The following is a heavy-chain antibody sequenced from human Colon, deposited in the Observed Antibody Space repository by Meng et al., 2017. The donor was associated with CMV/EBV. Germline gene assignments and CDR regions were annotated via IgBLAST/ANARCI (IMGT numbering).Heavy chain of an antibody. CDR1: GFTFSSYA. Sequence: GGSLRLSCAASGFTFSSYAMTWVRQAPGKGLEWVAGVSGRGGTTNYADSVKGRFTISRDNANNTLYLQLNSLRAEDTGVYYCARDPFIKAFDIWGQGTMVTVSS. V-gene: IGHV3-23*01. CDR3: ARDPFIKAFDI. J-gene: IGHJ3*02. CDR2: VSGRGGTT.